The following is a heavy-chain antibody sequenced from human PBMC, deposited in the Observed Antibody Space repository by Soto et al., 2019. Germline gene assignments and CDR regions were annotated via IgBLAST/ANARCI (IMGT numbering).Heavy chain of an antibody. V-gene: IGHV1-18*01. CDR2: ISAYNGNT. CDR3: AREEGYSSGWSGLDFDY. CDR1: GYTFTSYG. J-gene: IGHJ4*02. Sequence: RASVKVSCKASGYTFTSYGISWVRQAPGQGLEWMGWISAYNGNTNYAQKLQGRVTMTTDTSTSTAYMELRSLRSDDTAVYYCAREEGYSSGWSGLDFDYWGQGTLVTVSS. D-gene: IGHD6-19*01.